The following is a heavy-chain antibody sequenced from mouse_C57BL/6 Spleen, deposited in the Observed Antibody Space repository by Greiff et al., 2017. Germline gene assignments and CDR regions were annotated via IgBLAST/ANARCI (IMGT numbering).Heavy chain of an antibody. CDR2: INPNNGGT. Sequence: EVQLQQSGPELVKPGASVKISCKASGYTFTDYYMNWVKQSHGKSLEWIGDINPNNGGTSYNQKFKGKATLTVDKSSSTAYMELRSRTSEDSAVYYCAKGYGNFFDYWGQGTTLTVSS. CDR1: GYTFTDYY. J-gene: IGHJ2*01. D-gene: IGHD2-10*02. V-gene: IGHV1-26*01. CDR3: AKGYGNFFDY.